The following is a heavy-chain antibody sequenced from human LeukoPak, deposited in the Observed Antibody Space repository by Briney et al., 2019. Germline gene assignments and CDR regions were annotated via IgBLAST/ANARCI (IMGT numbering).Heavy chain of an antibody. D-gene: IGHD5-24*01. V-gene: IGHV3-53*01. Sequence: GGSLRLSCAASGFSVSSNYLSWVRQAPGKGLGWVSVIYVGGSTYYADSVKGRFTISRDNSKNTLYLQMTNLRAEDTAVYYCARSRVLDYWGQGTLVTVSS. CDR3: ARSRVLDY. CDR1: GFSVSSNY. J-gene: IGHJ4*02. CDR2: IYVGGST.